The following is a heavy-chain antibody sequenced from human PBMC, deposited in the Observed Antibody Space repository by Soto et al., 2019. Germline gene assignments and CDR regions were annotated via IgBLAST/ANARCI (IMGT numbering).Heavy chain of an antibody. CDR3: ARSLTGYYDY. V-gene: IGHV4-34*01. J-gene: IGHJ4*02. Sequence: PSETLSLTCAVYGGSFSGYYWSWIRQPPGKGLEWIGEINHSGSTNYNPSLKSRVTISVDTSKNQFSLKLSSVTAADTAVYYCARSLTGYYDYWGQGTLVTVSS. D-gene: IGHD3-9*01. CDR2: INHSGST. CDR1: GGSFSGYY.